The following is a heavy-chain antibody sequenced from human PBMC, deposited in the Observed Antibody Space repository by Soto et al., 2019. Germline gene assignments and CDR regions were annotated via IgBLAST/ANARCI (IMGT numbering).Heavy chain of an antibody. Sequence: QVQLVESGGGLVKPGGSLRLSCAASGFTFDNYYMSWIRQAPGKGLEWVSYISSNDGTTYYADSLKGRFTSSRDNAKNSLYLQMNSLRAEDTAVYYCAREINYSRYPRVIDYWGQGTLVTVSS. CDR1: GFTFDNYY. CDR2: ISSNDGTT. D-gene: IGHD1-7*01. CDR3: AREINYSRYPRVIDY. J-gene: IGHJ4*02. V-gene: IGHV3-11*01.